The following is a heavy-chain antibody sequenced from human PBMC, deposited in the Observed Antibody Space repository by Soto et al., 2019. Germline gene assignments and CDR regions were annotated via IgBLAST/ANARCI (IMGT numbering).Heavy chain of an antibody. CDR2: IYPGDSDT. J-gene: IGHJ1*01. D-gene: IGHD6-6*01. CDR1: GYIFTSYW. Sequence: GESLKISCNGSGYIFTSYWIGWGRQMPGKGLERMGIIYPGDSDTRYSPSFQGQVTISADKSISTAYLQWSSLKASDTATYYCARLGIAARPVSEYFQHWGQGTLVTVSS. V-gene: IGHV5-51*01. CDR3: ARLGIAARPVSEYFQH.